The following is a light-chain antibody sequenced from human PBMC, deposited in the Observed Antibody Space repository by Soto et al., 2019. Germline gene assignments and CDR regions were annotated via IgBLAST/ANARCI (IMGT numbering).Light chain of an antibody. J-gene: IGKJ5*01. CDR3: QQRYNWPPIT. V-gene: IGKV3-11*01. CDR2: DTS. CDR1: QSVRSY. Sequence: EIVLTQSPATLSLSPGERATLSCRASQSVRSYLAWYQQKPGQAPRLLISDTSNGATGIPARFSGSGSGTNFTLNISSLEPEDFAVYYCQQRYNWPPITFGQGTRLEIK.